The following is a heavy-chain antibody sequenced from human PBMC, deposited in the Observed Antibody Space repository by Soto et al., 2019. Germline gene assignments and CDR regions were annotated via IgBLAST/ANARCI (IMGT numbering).Heavy chain of an antibody. CDR2: ISTYTGNT. CDR3: ARGYYYGSGRPTPGGMDV. V-gene: IGHV1-18*01. J-gene: IGHJ6*02. D-gene: IGHD3-10*01. CDR1: GYTFTNYD. Sequence: QVHLVQSGAEVKKPGASVKVSCKASGYTFTNYDINWVRQAPGQGLEWRGWISTYTGNTNYAQKLQGRGTMTTDTSTSTAYMELRSLRSDDTAVYYCARGYYYGSGRPTPGGMDVWGQGTTVTVSS.